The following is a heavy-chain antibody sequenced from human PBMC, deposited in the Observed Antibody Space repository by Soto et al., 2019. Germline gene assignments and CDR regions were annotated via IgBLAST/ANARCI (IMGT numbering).Heavy chain of an antibody. J-gene: IGHJ6*03. CDR3: ARHIYYYSYMDV. V-gene: IGHV4-59*08. CDR2: IYYSGST. Sequence: SETLSLTCTVSGGSISSYYWSWIRQPPGKGLEWIGYIYYSGSTNYNPSLKSRVTISVDTSKNQFSLKLSSVTAADTAVYYCARHIYYYSYMDVWGKGTTVTVSS. D-gene: IGHD3-9*01. CDR1: GGSISSYY.